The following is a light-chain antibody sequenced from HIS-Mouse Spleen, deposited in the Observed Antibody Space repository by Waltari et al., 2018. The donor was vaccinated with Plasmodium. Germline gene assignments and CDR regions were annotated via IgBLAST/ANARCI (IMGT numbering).Light chain of an antibody. CDR1: ALPKKY. J-gene: IGLJ3*02. CDR3: YSTDSSGNHWV. CDR2: EDS. V-gene: IGLV3-10*01. Sequence: SYELTQPPSVSVSPGQTARITCSGDALPKKYAYWYRQKSGQAHVLVIYEDSKRPPGIPERFSGSSSGTMATLTISGAQVEDEADYYCYSTDSSGNHWVFGGGTKLTVL.